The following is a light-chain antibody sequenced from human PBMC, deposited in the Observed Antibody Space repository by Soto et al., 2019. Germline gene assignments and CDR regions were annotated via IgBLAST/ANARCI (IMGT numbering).Light chain of an antibody. CDR3: QQTYTTPWT. CDR2: ATS. V-gene: IGKV1-39*01. Sequence: DIQMTQSPSSLSASVGDRVTITCRASQSISSYLNWYQQKPGKAPELLIYATSSLQRGVPSRFSGRGSGTDFTLTISSLQPEDSAIYYCQQTYTTPWTFGQGTKVEIK. J-gene: IGKJ1*01. CDR1: QSISSY.